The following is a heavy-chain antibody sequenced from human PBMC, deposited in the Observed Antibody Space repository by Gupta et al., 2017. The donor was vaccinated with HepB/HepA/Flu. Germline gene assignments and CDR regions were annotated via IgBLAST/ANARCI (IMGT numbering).Heavy chain of an antibody. D-gene: IGHD3-16*01. CDR1: GFTFTYAW. J-gene: IGHJ4*02. CDR2: IKSKTDGGTA. CDR3: STKTFLPLDY. V-gene: IGHV3-15*01. Sequence: EVQLVESGGGLVKPGGSLRLSCAASGFTFTYAWMNWVRQAPGKGLEWVGLIKSKTDGGTADYAAPVKGRFTISRDDSQNTLYLQMHSLKTEDTAVYYCSTKTFLPLDYWGQGILVTVSS.